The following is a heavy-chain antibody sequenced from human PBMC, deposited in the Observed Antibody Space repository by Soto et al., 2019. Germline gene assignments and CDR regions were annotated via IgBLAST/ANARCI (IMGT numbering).Heavy chain of an antibody. CDR3: ARDRGYDAHDYYYNAMDV. J-gene: IGHJ6*02. V-gene: IGHV3-21*01. Sequence: WWSLRVSCLASGFTFRTYTMNWFRQAPGKGLEWVSGIRGFSPYTFYAESVKGRFTISRDNAKNSLYLQMNSLGVEDTAVYYCARDRGYDAHDYYYNAMDVWGQGTTVTVAS. CDR1: GFTFRTYT. D-gene: IGHD2-15*01. CDR2: IRGFSPYT.